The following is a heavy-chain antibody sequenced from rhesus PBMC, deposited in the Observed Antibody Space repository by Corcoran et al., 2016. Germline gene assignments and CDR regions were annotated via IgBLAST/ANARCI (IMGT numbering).Heavy chain of an antibody. CDR1: GGSISSSNW. CDR2: IYRNSEST. CDR3: ARLCIAAGPDYYGLDS. Sequence: QVQLQESGPGLVKPSETLSLTCAVSGGSISSSNWWSGSRPHPGKGLEWIGGIYRNSESTNYNPSLKSLVTISKDTSKNQFSLKLSSVTAADTAVYYCARLCIAAGPDYYGLDSWGQGVVVTVSS. V-gene: IGHV4S18*01. J-gene: IGHJ6*01. D-gene: IGHD6-13*01.